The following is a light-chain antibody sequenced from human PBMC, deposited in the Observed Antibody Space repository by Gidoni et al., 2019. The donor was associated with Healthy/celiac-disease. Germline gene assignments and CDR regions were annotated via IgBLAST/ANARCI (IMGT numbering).Light chain of an antibody. CDR1: QSLLHSTGYNY. CDR3: MQALQTPRT. J-gene: IGKJ1*01. CDR2: LGY. V-gene: IGKV2-28*01. Sequence: DIVMTQSPLSLPVTPGEPASISCRSSQSLLHSTGYNYLDWYLQKPGQSPQLLIYLGYNRASGVPDRVRGSGSGTDFTLKIIRVAAEDVGVYYCMQALQTPRTFGQGTKVEIK.